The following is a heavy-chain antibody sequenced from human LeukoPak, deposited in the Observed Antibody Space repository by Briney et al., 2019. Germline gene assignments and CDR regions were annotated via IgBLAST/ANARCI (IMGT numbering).Heavy chain of an antibody. V-gene: IGHV4-59*08. CDR2: IYYSGST. CDR1: GGSISSYY. CDR3: ARHCSSTSCYHSYDY. Sequence: SETLSLTCTVSGGSISSYYWSWIRQPPGKGLEWIGYIYYSGSTNYNPSLKSRVTISVDTSKNQFSLKLSSVTAADTAVYYCARHCSSTSCYHSYDYWGQGTLVTVSS. J-gene: IGHJ4*02. D-gene: IGHD2-2*01.